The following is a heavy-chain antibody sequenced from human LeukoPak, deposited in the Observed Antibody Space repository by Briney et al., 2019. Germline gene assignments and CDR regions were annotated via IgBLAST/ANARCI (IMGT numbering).Heavy chain of an antibody. J-gene: IGHJ4*02. Sequence: SETLSLTCSVSGGSVSSGSFYWSWIRQPPGKGLEWIGYIYYSGSTNYNPSLKSRVTISVDTSKNQFSLKLSSVTAADTAVYYCAREGYCTGGVCLNRQFDYWGQGTLVTVSS. CDR2: IYYSGST. D-gene: IGHD2-8*02. CDR3: AREGYCTGGVCLNRQFDY. CDR1: GGSVSSGSFY. V-gene: IGHV4-61*01.